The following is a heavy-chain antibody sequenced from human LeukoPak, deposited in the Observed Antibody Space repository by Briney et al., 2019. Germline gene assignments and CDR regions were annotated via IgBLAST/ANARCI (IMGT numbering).Heavy chain of an antibody. CDR3: ARDPLGQWPVQSYYFDY. D-gene: IGHD6-19*01. Sequence: SGGSLRLSCAASGFTFSDYYMSWIRQAPGKGLEWVSYISSSSSYTNYADSVKGRFTISRDNAKNSLYLQMNSLRAEDTAVYYCARDPLGQWPVQSYYFDYWGQGTLVTVSS. V-gene: IGHV3-11*06. CDR1: GFTFSDYY. CDR2: ISSSSSYT. J-gene: IGHJ4*02.